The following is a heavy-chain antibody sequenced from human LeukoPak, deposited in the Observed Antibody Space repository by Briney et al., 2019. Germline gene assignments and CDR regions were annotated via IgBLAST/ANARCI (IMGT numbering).Heavy chain of an antibody. CDR1: RFTFSSYS. Sequence: GGSLRLSCAASRFTFSSYSMNWVRQAPGKGLEWVSSISSSSSYIYYADSVKGRFTISRDNAKNSLYLQMNSLRAEDTAVYYCARVRQGSSSWYFAYWGQRTLVTVSS. D-gene: IGHD6-13*01. V-gene: IGHV3-21*01. CDR2: ISSSSSYI. CDR3: ARVRQGSSSWYFAY. J-gene: IGHJ4*02.